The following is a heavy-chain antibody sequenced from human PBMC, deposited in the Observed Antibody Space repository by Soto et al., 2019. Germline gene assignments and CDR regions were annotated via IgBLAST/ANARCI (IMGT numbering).Heavy chain of an antibody. CDR1: GFTFSSYW. J-gene: IGHJ4*02. V-gene: IGHV3-7*01. CDR2: IKQDGSEK. CDR3: ARDLVSTGWYGEFHY. Sequence: GGSLRLSCAASGFTFSSYWMSWVRQAPGKGLEWLANIKQDGSEKYYVDSVKGRFTISRDNAKNSLYLQMSSLRAEDTAVYYCARDLVSTGWYGEFHYWGQGTLVTVSS. D-gene: IGHD6-19*01.